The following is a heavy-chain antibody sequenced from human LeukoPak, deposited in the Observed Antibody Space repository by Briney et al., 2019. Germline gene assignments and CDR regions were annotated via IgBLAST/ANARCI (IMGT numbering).Heavy chain of an antibody. CDR1: GGSISSYY. J-gene: IGHJ5*02. CDR3: ARPGPLGYCSSTSCRARNWFDP. Sequence: SETLSLTCTVSGGSISSYYWSWIRQPAGKGLEWIGRIYTSGSTNYNPSLKSRVTISVDTSKNQFSLKLSSVTAADTAVYYCARPGPLGYCSSTSCRARNWFDPWGQGTLVTVSS. CDR2: IYTSGST. D-gene: IGHD2-2*01. V-gene: IGHV4-4*07.